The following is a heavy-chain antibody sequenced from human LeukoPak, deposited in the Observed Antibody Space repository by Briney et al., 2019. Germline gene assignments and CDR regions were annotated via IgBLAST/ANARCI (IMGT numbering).Heavy chain of an antibody. CDR3: ASRVVGATIADVYFLH. V-gene: IGHV1-69*01. D-gene: IGHD1-26*01. J-gene: IGHJ1*01. CDR1: GGTFSSYA. Sequence: KPGSSVKVSCKASGGTFSSYAISWVRQAPGQGLEWMGGIIPIFGTANYAQKFQGRVTITADEPTITAYMELSRLRFEDTAVYYCASRVVGATIADVYFLHWGQGTLVTVSS. CDR2: IIPIFGTA.